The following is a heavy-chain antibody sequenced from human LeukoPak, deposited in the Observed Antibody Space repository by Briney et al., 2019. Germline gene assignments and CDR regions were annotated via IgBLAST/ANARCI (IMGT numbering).Heavy chain of an antibody. CDR2: VNPNSGGT. V-gene: IGHV1-2*02. Sequence: ASVKVSCKASGYTFTGYYMHWVRQAPGQGLEWMGWVNPNSGGTNYAQKFQGRVTMTRDTSISTAYMELSRLRSDDTAVYYCARSGDGYNYLDYWGQGTLVTVSS. J-gene: IGHJ4*02. CDR1: GYTFTGYY. CDR3: ARSGDGYNYLDY. D-gene: IGHD5-24*01.